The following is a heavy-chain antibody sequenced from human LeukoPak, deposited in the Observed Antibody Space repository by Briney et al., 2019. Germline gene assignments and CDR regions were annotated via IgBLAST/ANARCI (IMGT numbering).Heavy chain of an antibody. V-gene: IGHV3-33*01. J-gene: IGHJ6*02. Sequence: PGGSLRLSCAASGFTFSSYGMHWVRQAPGKGLEWVADIWYDGSHKYYADSVKGRFAISRDNAENTLYLHMNSLRAEDTAVYYCARGSGYYYYYGMDVWGQGTTVTVSS. CDR3: ARGSGYYYYYGMDV. CDR2: IWYDGSHK. CDR1: GFTFSSYG.